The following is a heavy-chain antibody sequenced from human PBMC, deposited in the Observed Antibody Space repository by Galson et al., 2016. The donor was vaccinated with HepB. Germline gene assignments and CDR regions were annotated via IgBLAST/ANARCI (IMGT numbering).Heavy chain of an antibody. CDR2: ISYDGSYK. CDR1: GFTFTYYA. Sequence: SLRLSCAASGFTFTYYAMHWVRQAPGKGLEWVALISYDGSYKYYADSVKGRFTISRDNSKNTLYLQLTSLRADDTAVYYCAKDRALELRSGIDYWGQGTLVTVSS. D-gene: IGHD1-7*01. CDR3: AKDRALELRSGIDY. V-gene: IGHV3-30*18. J-gene: IGHJ4*02.